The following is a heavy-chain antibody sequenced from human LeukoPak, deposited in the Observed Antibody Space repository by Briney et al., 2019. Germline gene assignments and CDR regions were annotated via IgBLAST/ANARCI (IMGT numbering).Heavy chain of an antibody. D-gene: IGHD3-3*01. CDR2: INQDGNEK. V-gene: IGHV3-7*05. CDR1: GFTFSSYW. CDR3: ARGRSVAE. Sequence: GGSLRLSCEASGFTFSSYWMSWVRQAPGKGPEWVANINQDGNEKHYVGSVQGRFTISRDNAKNSLYLQMNSLRAEDTAVYHCARGRSVAEWGQGTLVTVSS. J-gene: IGHJ4*02.